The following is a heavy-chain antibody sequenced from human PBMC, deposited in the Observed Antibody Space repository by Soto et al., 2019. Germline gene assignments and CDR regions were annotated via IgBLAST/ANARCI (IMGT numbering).Heavy chain of an antibody. V-gene: IGHV3-23*01. CDR2: NSGSGGST. D-gene: IGHD6-13*01. Sequence: GGSLRLSCAASGFTFSSYAMSWVRQAPGKGLEWVSANSGSGGSTYYADSVKGRFTISRDNSKNTLYLQMNSLKAEDTAVYYCTTDPLDSSSWYSDRSVDYWGQGTLVTVSS. J-gene: IGHJ4*02. CDR1: GFTFSSYA. CDR3: TTDPLDSSSWYSDRSVDY.